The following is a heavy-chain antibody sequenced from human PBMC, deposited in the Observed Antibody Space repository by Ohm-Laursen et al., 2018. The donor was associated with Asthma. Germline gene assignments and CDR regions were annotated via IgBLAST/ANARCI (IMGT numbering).Heavy chain of an antibody. J-gene: IGHJ4*02. Sequence: TLSLTCTVSGGSIGSDDYYWSWIRQPPGKGLEWIGYIYHSVSTYYSPSLKSRVAISGDTSKNQFSLKLSFVTAADTAVYYCARGPMHYYYFDNWGQGTLVTVSS. CDR1: GGSIGSDDYY. CDR3: ARGPMHYYYFDN. V-gene: IGHV4-30-4*01. D-gene: IGHD2/OR15-2a*01. CDR2: IYHSVST.